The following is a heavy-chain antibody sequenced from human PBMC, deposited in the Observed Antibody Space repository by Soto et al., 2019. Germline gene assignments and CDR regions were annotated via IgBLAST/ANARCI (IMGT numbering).Heavy chain of an antibody. CDR1: GGSFSGYY. J-gene: IGHJ4*02. CDR3: ARGAYGKHPFDY. D-gene: IGHD4-17*01. Sequence: QVQLQQWGAGLLKPSETLSLTCAVDGGSFSGYYWSWIRQPPGKGLEWIGEINHSGSTNYNPSLKGRVTISVGTSRNEFSLKLSSVTAAGTAVYYCARGAYGKHPFDYWGQGTLVTVSS. CDR2: INHSGST. V-gene: IGHV4-34*01.